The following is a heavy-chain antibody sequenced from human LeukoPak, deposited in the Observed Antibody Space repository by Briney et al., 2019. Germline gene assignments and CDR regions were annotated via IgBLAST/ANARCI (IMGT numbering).Heavy chain of an antibody. D-gene: IGHD3-3*01. V-gene: IGHV1-18*01. Sequence: ASVKVSCKASGYTFISYGISWVRQAPGQGLEWMGWISGYNGNTNSAQKLQGRVSMTTDTSTSTAYMELRSLRSDDTAVYYCARDRSPDFWSGDYRDAFDIWGQGTMVTVSS. J-gene: IGHJ3*02. CDR1: GYTFISYG. CDR3: ARDRSPDFWSGDYRDAFDI. CDR2: ISGYNGNT.